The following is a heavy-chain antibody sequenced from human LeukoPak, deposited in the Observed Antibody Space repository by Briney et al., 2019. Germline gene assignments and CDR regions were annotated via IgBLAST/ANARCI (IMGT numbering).Heavy chain of an antibody. CDR3: ARWSLYCSSTSCSPTQYYFDY. CDR1: GYTFTGYY. Sequence: GASVKVSCKASGYTFTGYYMHWVRQAPGQGLEWMGWINPNSGGTNYAQKFQGRVTMTRDTSISTAYMELSGLRSDDTAVYYCARWSLYCSSTSCSPTQYYFDYWGQGTLVTVSS. J-gene: IGHJ4*02. V-gene: IGHV1-2*02. CDR2: INPNSGGT. D-gene: IGHD2-2*01.